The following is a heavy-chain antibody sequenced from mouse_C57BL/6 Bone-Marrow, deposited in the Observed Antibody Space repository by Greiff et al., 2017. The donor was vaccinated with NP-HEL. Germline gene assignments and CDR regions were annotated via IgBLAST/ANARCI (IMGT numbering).Heavy chain of an antibody. CDR1: GFSLSTFGMG. CDR3: ARINTGVATKDWYFDV. V-gene: IGHV8-8*01. J-gene: IGHJ1*03. Sequence: QVTLKVSGPGILQPSQTLSLTCSFSGFSLSTFGMGVGWIRQPSGKGLEWLAHIWWGDDKYYNTALKSQRTITKDTSKNQVILKIAKVDTADTDTYDCARINTGVATKDWYFDVWGTGTTVTVSS. CDR2: IWWGDDK. D-gene: IGHD1-1*01.